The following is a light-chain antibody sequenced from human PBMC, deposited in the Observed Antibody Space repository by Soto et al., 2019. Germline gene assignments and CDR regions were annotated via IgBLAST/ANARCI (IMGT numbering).Light chain of an antibody. J-gene: IGLJ2*01. CDR1: RDDIGAYDY. V-gene: IGLV2-14*01. CDR2: EVT. Sequence: QSALTQPASVSGSSGQSITISCAGTRDDIGAYDYVSWYQQQPGNAPKLLVYEVTNRPSGVSDRFSGSKSGNTASLTISGLQAEDEADYYCNSYTNSSAVVFGGGTKVTVL. CDR3: NSYTNSSAVV.